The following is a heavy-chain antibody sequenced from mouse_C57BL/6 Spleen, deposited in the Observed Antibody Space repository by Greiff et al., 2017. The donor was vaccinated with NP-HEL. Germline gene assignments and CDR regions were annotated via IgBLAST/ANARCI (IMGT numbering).Heavy chain of an antibody. V-gene: IGHV5-4*01. CDR1: GFTFSSYA. CDR3: ARDPYGSSSHYFDY. D-gene: IGHD1-1*01. Sequence: EVKVVESGGGLVKPGGSLKLSCAASGFTFSSYAMSWVRQTPEKRLEWVATISDGGSYTYYPDNVKGRFTISRDNAKNNLYLQMSHLKSEDTAMYYCARDPYGSSSHYFDYWGQGTTLTVSS. CDR2: ISDGGSYT. J-gene: IGHJ2*01.